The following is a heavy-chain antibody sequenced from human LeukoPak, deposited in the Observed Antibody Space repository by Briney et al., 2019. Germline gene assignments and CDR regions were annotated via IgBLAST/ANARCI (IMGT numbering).Heavy chain of an antibody. CDR3: ARDEAVATRGSFDY. D-gene: IGHD6-19*01. CDR1: GLTVSSNY. Sequence: GGSLRLSCAASGLTVSSNYMSWARQAPGKGLEWVSVIYSGGSTYYADSVKGRFTITRDNSKNTLYLQMNSLRAEDTAVYYCARDEAVATRGSFDYWGQGTLVTVSS. J-gene: IGHJ4*02. CDR2: IYSGGST. V-gene: IGHV3-66*02.